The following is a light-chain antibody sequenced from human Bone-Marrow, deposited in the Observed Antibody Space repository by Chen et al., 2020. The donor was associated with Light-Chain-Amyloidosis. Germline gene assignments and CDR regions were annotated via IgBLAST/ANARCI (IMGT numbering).Light chain of an antibody. CDR3: QSADSSGTYEGI. V-gene: IGLV3-25*03. Sequence: SYELTQPPSVSVSPGQTARITCSGDDLPTKYAYWYKQKPGQAPVLVIHRDTERPSGISERFSGSSSGTTATLTISGVQAEDEADYHCQSADSSGTYEGIFGGGTKLTAL. J-gene: IGLJ2*01. CDR1: DLPTKY. CDR2: RDT.